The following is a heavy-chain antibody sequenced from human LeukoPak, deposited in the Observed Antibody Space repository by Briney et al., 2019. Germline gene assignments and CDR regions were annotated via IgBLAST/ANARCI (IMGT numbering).Heavy chain of an antibody. CDR1: TFTFSSYG. J-gene: IGHJ4*02. CDR3: ARDLYRIVVVPHYFDY. V-gene: IGHV3-30*03. CDR2: ISYDGSNK. D-gene: IGHD3-22*01. Sequence: GGSLRLSCAASTFTFSSYGMHWVRQAPGKGLEWVALISYDGSNKYYADSVKGRFTISRDNAKNSLYLQMNSLRAEDTAVYYCARDLYRIVVVPHYFDYWGQGTLVTVPS.